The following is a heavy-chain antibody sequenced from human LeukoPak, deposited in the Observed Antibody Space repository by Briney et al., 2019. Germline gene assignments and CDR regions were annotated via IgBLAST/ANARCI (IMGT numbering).Heavy chain of an antibody. CDR3: ATDIAETSIT. J-gene: IGHJ4*02. D-gene: IGHD3-10*01. CDR1: GYKFTNYW. CDR2: IYPGDSDT. Sequence: GESLKISCKGSGYKFTNYWIAWVRQMPGKGLGWMGSIYPGDSDTRYSPSFEGQVTLSVDKSISGAFLQWSSLKASDSATYYCATDIAETSITWGQGTLVTVSS. V-gene: IGHV5-51*01.